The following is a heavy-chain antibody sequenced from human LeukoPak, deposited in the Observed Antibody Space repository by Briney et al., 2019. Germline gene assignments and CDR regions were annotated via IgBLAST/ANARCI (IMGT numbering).Heavy chain of an antibody. CDR1: GFTVSSNH. CDR3: ARVAEAGYFDY. Sequence: PGGSLRLSCAASGFTVSSNHMSWVREAPGGGLEWVSVIYSGGSAYSAASVEGRFTICKDNCKNTLYLQMNGLRAEDTAVYYCARVAEAGYFDYWGQGTLVTVSS. D-gene: IGHD6-19*01. J-gene: IGHJ4*02. CDR2: IYSGGSA. V-gene: IGHV3-53*01.